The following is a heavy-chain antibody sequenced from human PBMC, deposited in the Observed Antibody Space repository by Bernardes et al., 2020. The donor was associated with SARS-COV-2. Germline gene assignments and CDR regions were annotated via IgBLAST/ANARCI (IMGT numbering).Heavy chain of an antibody. D-gene: IGHD5-18*01. V-gene: IGHV3-7*01. CDR2: IKTDGSEK. Sequence: GGSLRLSCAASGFNFNTEWMSWVRQAPGKGLEWVANIKTDGSEKYYVDSVKGRFTISRDNAKNSLYPQMNSLRDEDTAVYYCARARGYTSGPPNWFDPWGQGTLVTVSS. CDR1: GFNFNTEW. CDR3: ARARGYTSGPPNWFDP. J-gene: IGHJ5*02.